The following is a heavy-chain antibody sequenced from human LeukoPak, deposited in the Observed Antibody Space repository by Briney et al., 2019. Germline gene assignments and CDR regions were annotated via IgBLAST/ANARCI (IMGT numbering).Heavy chain of an antibody. CDR2: IKNDGSAT. V-gene: IGHV3-74*01. Sequence: GGSLRLSCAASGFTFTKNWMHWVRHTPGKGLVWVSYIKNDGSATSYVDFVKGRFTISRHNDRNTPYLQMNGLPRADTAVSYFARDSDYGMDVWGQGTTVTVSS. J-gene: IGHJ6*02. CDR3: ARDSDYGMDV. CDR1: GFTFTKNW. D-gene: IGHD1-26*01.